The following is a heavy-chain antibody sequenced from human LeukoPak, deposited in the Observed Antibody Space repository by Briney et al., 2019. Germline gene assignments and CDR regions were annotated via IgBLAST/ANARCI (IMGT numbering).Heavy chain of an antibody. V-gene: IGHV3-23*01. Sequence: GGSLRLSCAASGFTFSSYAMSWVRQVPGKGLECVSGISLRGDSTYYADSVKGRFTVSRDNSRNTLYLQMNSLRAEDTALYYCAKHLHQGSYHDYCYGMDVWGQGTTVTVSS. CDR1: GFTFSSYA. J-gene: IGHJ6*02. CDR3: AKHLHQGSYHDYCYGMDV. D-gene: IGHD1-14*01. CDR2: ISLRGDST.